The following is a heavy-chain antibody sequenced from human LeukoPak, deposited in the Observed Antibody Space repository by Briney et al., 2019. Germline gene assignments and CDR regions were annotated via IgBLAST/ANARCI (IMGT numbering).Heavy chain of an antibody. CDR1: QFTFHTYS. CDR3: AKDPRAMGRYFFDD. Sequence: GSLRLSCVASQFTFHTYSMRWVRQRPGKGPEGVSMISSSGETTDYAESVNGRFTSSRDNTKNTLYLQLESPRVDDTAIYYCAKDPRAMGRYFFDDWGQGSLVIVSS. CDR2: ISSSGETT. J-gene: IGHJ4*01. D-gene: IGHD1-14*01. V-gene: IGHV3-23*01.